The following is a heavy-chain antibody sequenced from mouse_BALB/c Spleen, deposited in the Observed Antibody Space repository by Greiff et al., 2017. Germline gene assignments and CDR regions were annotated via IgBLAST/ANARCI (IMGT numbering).Heavy chain of an antibody. J-gene: IGHJ1*01. V-gene: IGHV2-6-7*01. Sequence: VKLMESGPGLVAPSQSLSITCTVSGFSLTGYGVNWVRQPPGKGLEWLGMIWGDGSTDYNSALKSRLSISKDNSKSQVFLKMNSLQTDDTARYYCARGLRVPSYWYFDVWGAGTTVTVSS. CDR1: GFSLTGYG. D-gene: IGHD1-1*01. CDR2: IWGDGST. CDR3: ARGLRVPSYWYFDV.